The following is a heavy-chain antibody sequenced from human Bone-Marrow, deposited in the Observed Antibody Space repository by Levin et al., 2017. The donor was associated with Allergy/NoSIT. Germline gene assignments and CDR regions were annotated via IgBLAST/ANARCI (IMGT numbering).Heavy chain of an antibody. J-gene: IGHJ6*02. CDR3: ARVLVLSSGPHGMDV. D-gene: IGHD3-10*01. CDR2: IYHSGST. V-gene: IGHV4-4*02. CDR1: GGSISSSNW. Sequence: PSETLSLTCAVSGGSISSSNWWSWVRQPPGKGLEWIGEIYHSGSTNYNPSLKSRVTISVDKSKNQFSLKLSSVTAADTAVYYCARVLVLSSGPHGMDVWGQGTTVTVSS.